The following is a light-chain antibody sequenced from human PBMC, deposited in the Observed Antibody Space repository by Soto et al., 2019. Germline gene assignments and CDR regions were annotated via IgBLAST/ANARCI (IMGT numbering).Light chain of an antibody. Sequence: QSALTQPASVSGSPGQSITISCTGTSSDVGGYNYVSWYQQHPGKAPKLLIYEVSNRPSGVSNRFSGSKSGNTASLTISGLRAEDEADYYCSSRTISSTVVFGGGTQLTVL. CDR1: SSDVGGYNY. J-gene: IGLJ7*01. CDR2: EVS. V-gene: IGLV2-14*01. CDR3: SSRTISSTVV.